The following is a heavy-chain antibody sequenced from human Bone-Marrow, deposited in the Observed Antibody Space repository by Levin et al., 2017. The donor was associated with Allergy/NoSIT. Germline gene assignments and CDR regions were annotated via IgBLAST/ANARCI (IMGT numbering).Heavy chain of an antibody. D-gene: IGHD2-2*01. CDR2: MSYSGST. J-gene: IGHJ5*02. CDR1: GGSISSSRYY. CDR3: ARLIPAHCTTTSCYGWFDP. Sequence: SSETLSLTCTLSGGSISSSRYYWGWIRQPPGKGLEWIGTMSYSGSTYYSPSLKSRFTISVDASKNQFSVELSSVTAADTAVYYCARLIPAHCTTTSCYGWFDPWGQGTLVTVSS. V-gene: IGHV4-39*01.